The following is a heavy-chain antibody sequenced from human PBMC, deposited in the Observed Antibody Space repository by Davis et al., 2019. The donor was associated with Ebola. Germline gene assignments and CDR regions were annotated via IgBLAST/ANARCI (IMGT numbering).Heavy chain of an antibody. CDR3: ARVGLDSSSPDHYDISTGSDP. V-gene: IGHV4-59*01. J-gene: IGHJ5*02. Sequence: MPSETLSLTCTVSGGSISSYYWSWIRQRPGTGLGWIWYIYYNGRINYNPSLTSRVTLSVDASKNQFSLKLSSVTAAVTAVYYCARVGLDSSSPDHYDISTGSDPWGQGTLVTVSS. CDR2: IYYNGRI. CDR1: GGSISSYY. D-gene: IGHD3-9*01.